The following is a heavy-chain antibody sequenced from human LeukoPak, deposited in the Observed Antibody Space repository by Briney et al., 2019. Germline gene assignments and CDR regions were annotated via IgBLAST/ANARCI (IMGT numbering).Heavy chain of an antibody. CDR3: ARDRYDYGDYPGAFDI. J-gene: IGHJ3*02. CDR1: GFTFSSYW. V-gene: IGHV3-7*01. D-gene: IGHD4-17*01. CDR2: IKQDGSEK. Sequence: GGSLRLSCAASGFTFSSYWMSWVRQAPGKGLEWVANIKQDGSEKYYVDSVKGRFTISRDNAKNSLYLQMNSLRAEDTAVYYCARDRYDYGDYPGAFDIWGQGTMVTVSS.